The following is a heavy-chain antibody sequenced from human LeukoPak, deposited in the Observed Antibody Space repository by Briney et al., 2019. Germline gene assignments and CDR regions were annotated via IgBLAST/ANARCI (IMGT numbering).Heavy chain of an antibody. V-gene: IGHV3-7*01. Sequence: GWSLRLSCAPSGFTFSRHWMSWVRQAPGKGPEWVANIKQDGSERYYVDSVKGRFTISRDNAKSSLYLQMNSLRAEDTAVYYCARDGGHSTDLDYWGQGILVTVSS. J-gene: IGHJ4*02. CDR2: IKQDGSER. CDR3: ARDGGHSTDLDY. CDR1: GFTFSRHW. D-gene: IGHD2/OR15-2a*01.